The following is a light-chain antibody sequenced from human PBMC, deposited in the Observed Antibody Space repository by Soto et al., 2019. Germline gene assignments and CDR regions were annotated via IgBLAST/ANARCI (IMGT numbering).Light chain of an antibody. V-gene: IGLV2-14*01. CDR1: SSDVGGYNY. Sequence: QSVLTQPPSVSGSPGQSITISCTGTSSDVGGYNYVSWYQQHPGKAPKLMIYEVSNRPSGVSNRFSGSKSGNTASLTISGLQAEDEADYYCSSYTSSSTHWVFGGGTKLTVL. CDR3: SSYTSSSTHWV. CDR2: EVS. J-gene: IGLJ3*02.